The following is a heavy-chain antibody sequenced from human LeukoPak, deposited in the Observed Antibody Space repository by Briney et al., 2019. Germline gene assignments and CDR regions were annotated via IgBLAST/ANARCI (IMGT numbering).Heavy chain of an antibody. V-gene: IGHV5-51*01. CDR1: GYSFTNYW. CDR3: AITDYYRTLYYFDY. J-gene: IGHJ4*02. CDR2: IYPGDSDT. D-gene: IGHD3-10*01. Sequence: GESLQISCKGSGYSFTNYWIGWVRQMPGKCLEWMGIIYPGDSDTRYSPSFQGQVTISADKSISTAYLQWGSLKASDTAMYYCAITDYYRTLYYFDYWGQGTLVTVSS.